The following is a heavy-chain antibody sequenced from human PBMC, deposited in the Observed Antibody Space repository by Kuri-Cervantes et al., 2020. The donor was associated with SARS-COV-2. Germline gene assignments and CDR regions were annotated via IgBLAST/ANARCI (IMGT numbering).Heavy chain of an antibody. CDR2: IKQDGSEK. V-gene: IGHV3-7*03. CDR3: VRDGDHWNFDY. D-gene: IGHD1-1*01. J-gene: IGHJ4*02. Sequence: GGSLRLSCAASGFTFSSYWMSWVRQAPGKGLEWVANIKQDGSEKYYVDSVKGRFTISRDNAKNSLYLQMNSLRAEDTAVYYCVRDGDHWNFDYWGQGTPVTVSS. CDR1: GFTFSSYW.